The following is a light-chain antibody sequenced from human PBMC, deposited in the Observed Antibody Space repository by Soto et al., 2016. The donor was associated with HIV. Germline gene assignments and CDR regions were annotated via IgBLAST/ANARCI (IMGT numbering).Light chain of an antibody. CDR1: QSISSW. CDR3: QQYYSYPRT. J-gene: IGKJ1*01. CDR2: DAS. Sequence: DIQMTQFPSTLSASIGDRVTITCRASQSISSWLAWYQQKPGKAPKLLIYDASTLQSGVSSRFSGSGSGTDFTLTISCLQSEDFATYYCQQYYSYPRTFGQGTKVGIK. V-gene: IGKV1-5*01.